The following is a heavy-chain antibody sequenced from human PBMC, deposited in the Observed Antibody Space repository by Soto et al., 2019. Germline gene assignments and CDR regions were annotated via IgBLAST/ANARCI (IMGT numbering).Heavy chain of an antibody. CDR3: ARISQSDFWSGYYYFVDY. CDR1: GYTFTDYG. V-gene: IGHV1-18*01. Sequence: QVHLVQSGAEVEKPGASVKVSCKASGYTFTDYGISWVRQAPGQGLQWMGWITAFNGNTKYAQQFQGRVTMTTDTITSTAYMELRSLESDDTAVYYCARISQSDFWSGYYYFVDYWGQGTLVTVSS. CDR2: ITAFNGNT. J-gene: IGHJ4*02. D-gene: IGHD3-3*01.